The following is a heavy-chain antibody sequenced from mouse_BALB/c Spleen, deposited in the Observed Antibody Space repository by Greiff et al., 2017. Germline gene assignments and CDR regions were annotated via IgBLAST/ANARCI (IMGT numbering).Heavy chain of an antibody. Sequence: EVQLQQSGPGLVKPSQSLSLTCTVTGYSITSDYAWNWIRQFPGNKLEWMGYISYSGSTSYNPSLKSRISITRDTSKNQFFLQLNSVTTEDTATYYCARIGLRGGYFDYWGQGTTLTVSS. J-gene: IGHJ2*01. D-gene: IGHD3-3*01. V-gene: IGHV3-2*02. CDR2: ISYSGST. CDR3: ARIGLRGGYFDY. CDR1: GYSITSDYA.